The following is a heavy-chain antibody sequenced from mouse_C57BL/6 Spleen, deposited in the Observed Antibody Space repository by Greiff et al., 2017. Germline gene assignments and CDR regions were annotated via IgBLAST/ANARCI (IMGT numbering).Heavy chain of an antibody. J-gene: IGHJ2*01. V-gene: IGHV1-54*01. CDR1: GYAFTNYL. CDR3: ARFYDGYYGGKNFDY. Sequence: VQLQQSGAELVRPGTSVMVSCKASGYAFTNYLLEWVKQRPGQGLEWIGVINPGSGGTNYNEKFKGTATLTADKSSSTAYMQLSSLTSEDSAVYFCARFYDGYYGGKNFDYWGQGTTLTVSS. CDR2: INPGSGGT. D-gene: IGHD2-3*01.